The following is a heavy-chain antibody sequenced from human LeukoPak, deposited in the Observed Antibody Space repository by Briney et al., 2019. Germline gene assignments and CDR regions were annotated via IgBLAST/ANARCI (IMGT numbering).Heavy chain of an antibody. CDR3: ARGATYAYYFDY. D-gene: IGHD4-17*01. J-gene: IGHJ4*02. V-gene: IGHV3-74*01. Sequence: GGSLRLSCAASGFTFNTNWMHWVRQAPGKGLVWVSRINGDGSRTNYADSVEGRFTISRDNAKNTVYLQMNSLRAEDTAVYYCARGATYAYYFDYWGQGILVTVSS. CDR1: GFTFNTNW. CDR2: INGDGSRT.